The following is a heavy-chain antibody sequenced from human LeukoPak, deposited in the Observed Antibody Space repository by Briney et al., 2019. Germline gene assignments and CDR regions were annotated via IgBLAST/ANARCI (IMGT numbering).Heavy chain of an antibody. CDR3: ARIPVFGVVLHQEPV. CDR1: GYTFTNYD. D-gene: IGHD3-3*01. J-gene: IGHJ6*04. Sequence: ASVKVSCKASGYTFTNYDINWVRQATGQGLEWMGWMNPNSGNTGYAQKFQGRVTITRNTSISTVYMELSSLRSEDTAVYYCARIPVFGVVLHQEPVWGKGTTVTVSS. V-gene: IGHV1-8*03. CDR2: MNPNSGNT.